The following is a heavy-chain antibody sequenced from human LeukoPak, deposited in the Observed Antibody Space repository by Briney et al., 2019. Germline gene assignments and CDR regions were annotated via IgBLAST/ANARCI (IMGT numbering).Heavy chain of an antibody. Sequence: PSGTLSLTCTVSGGSISSYYWSWIRQPAGKGLEWIGRIYTSGSTNYNPSLKSRVTMSVDTSKNQFSLKLSSVTAADTAVYYCARELQTTVVYYYYMDVWGKGTTVTISS. D-gene: IGHD4-23*01. V-gene: IGHV4-4*07. CDR1: GGSISSYY. CDR3: ARELQTTVVYYYYMDV. J-gene: IGHJ6*03. CDR2: IYTSGST.